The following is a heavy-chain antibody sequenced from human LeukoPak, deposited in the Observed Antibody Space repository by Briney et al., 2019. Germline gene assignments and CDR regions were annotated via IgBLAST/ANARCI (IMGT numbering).Heavy chain of an antibody. CDR3: AKEMYYYDRLHDY. Sequence: GGSLRLSCAASGFTFDDYGMSWVRQAPGKGLEWVSAISGSGGSTYYADSVKGRFTISRDNSKNTLYLQMNSLRAEDTAVYYCAKEMYYYDRLHDYWGQGTLVTVSS. CDR2: ISGSGGST. V-gene: IGHV3-23*01. J-gene: IGHJ4*02. D-gene: IGHD3-22*01. CDR1: GFTFDDYG.